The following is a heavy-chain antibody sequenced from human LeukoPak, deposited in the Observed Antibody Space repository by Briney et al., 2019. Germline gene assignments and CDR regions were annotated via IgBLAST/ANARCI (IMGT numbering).Heavy chain of an antibody. CDR3: ARGSIAATGSSKGYMDV. CDR2: ISYDGSNK. J-gene: IGHJ6*03. Sequence: GGSLRLSCAASRFTFSNYAMPWVRQAPGKGLEWVAVISYDGSNKYYADSVKGRFTISRDNSKNTLYLQMNRLRTEDTAVYYCARGSIAATGSSKGYMDVWGKGTTVTVSS. D-gene: IGHD6-13*01. V-gene: IGHV3-30*04. CDR1: RFTFSNYA.